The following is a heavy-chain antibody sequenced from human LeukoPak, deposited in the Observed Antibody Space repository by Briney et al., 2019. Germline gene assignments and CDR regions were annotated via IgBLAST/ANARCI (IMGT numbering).Heavy chain of an antibody. V-gene: IGHV3-7*03. CDR1: GFMFSSNW. CDR3: AKEGRSLQTY. J-gene: IGHJ4*02. Sequence: GGSLRLSCAASGFMFSSNWMSWVRLAPGKGLEWVANIKEDGTETYYVDPVKGRFTISRDNAKNSLYLQMNSLRVEDTAVYYCAKEGRSLQTYWGQGTLVTVSS. CDR2: IKEDGTET. D-gene: IGHD5-24*01.